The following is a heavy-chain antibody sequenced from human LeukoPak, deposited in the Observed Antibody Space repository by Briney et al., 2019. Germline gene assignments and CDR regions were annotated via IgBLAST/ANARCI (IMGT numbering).Heavy chain of an antibody. CDR3: AREGSGWAFDY. CDR1: GFTFSSYS. D-gene: IGHD6-19*01. J-gene: IGHJ4*02. Sequence: GGSLRLSCAASGFTFSSYSMNWVRQAPGKGLEWVSSISCSSSYIYYADSVKGRFTISRDNAKNSLYLQMNSLRAEDTAVYYCAREGSGWAFDYWGQGTLVTVSS. CDR2: ISCSSSYI. V-gene: IGHV3-21*01.